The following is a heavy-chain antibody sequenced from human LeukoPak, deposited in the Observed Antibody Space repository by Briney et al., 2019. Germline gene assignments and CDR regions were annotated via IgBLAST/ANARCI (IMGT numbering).Heavy chain of an antibody. CDR3: AKDTYSTSPYYFDY. CDR1: GFTFSNYV. J-gene: IGHJ4*02. D-gene: IGHD1-26*01. Sequence: PGGSLRLSCAASGFTFSNYVMSWVRQAPGKGLEWVSGISGSGDSTYYADSVKGRFTISRDNSKNTLYLQMNSLRVEDTAAYYCAKDTYSTSPYYFDYWGQGTLVTVSS. V-gene: IGHV3-23*01. CDR2: ISGSGDST.